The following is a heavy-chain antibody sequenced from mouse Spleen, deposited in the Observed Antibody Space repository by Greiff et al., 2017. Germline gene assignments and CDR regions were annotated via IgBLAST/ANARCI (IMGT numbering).Heavy chain of an antibody. V-gene: IGHV1-76*01. D-gene: IGHD2-14*01. Sequence: VKLQESGAELVRPGASVKLSCKASGYTFTDYYINWVKQRPGQGLEWIARIYPGSGNTYYNEKFKGKATLTAEKSSSTAYMQLSSLTSEDSAVYFCAAEGAYYRYPYAMDYWGQGTSVTVSS. CDR3: AAEGAYYRYPYAMDY. CDR1: GYTFTDYY. J-gene: IGHJ4*01. CDR2: IYPGSGNT.